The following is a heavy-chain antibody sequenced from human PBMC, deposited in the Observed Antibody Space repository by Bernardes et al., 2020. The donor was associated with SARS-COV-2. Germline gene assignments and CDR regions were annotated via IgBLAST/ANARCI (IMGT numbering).Heavy chain of an antibody. CDR3: ASLSIAARPGPLGFENYYYGMDV. CDR2: IYYSGST. CDR1: GGSISSSRYY. V-gene: IGHV4-39*01. Sequence: SEPLSLTCTVSGGSISSSRYYWGWLLQPPGKGLEWIGSIYYSGSTYYNPSLKSRVTISVDTSKNQFSLKLSSVTAADTAVYYCASLSIAARPGPLGFENYYYGMDVWGQGTTVTVSS. D-gene: IGHD6-6*01. J-gene: IGHJ6*02.